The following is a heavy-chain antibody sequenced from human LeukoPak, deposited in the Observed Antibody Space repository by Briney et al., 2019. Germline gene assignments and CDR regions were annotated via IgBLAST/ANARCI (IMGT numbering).Heavy chain of an antibody. V-gene: IGHV4-31*03. Sequence: SETMSLTCTVSGGSISSGGYYWSWIRQHPGKGLEWIGYIYYSGSTYYNPSLKSRVTISVDTSKNQFSLKLSPVTAADTAVYYCARAHRGDQLLNNRFDPWGQGTLVTVSS. J-gene: IGHJ5*02. CDR2: IYYSGST. CDR3: ARAHRGDQLLNNRFDP. D-gene: IGHD2-2*01. CDR1: GGSISSGGYY.